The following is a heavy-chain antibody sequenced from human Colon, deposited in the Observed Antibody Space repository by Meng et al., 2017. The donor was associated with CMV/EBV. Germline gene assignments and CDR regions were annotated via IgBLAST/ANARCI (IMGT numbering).Heavy chain of an antibody. CDR2: IKSKIDGGKI. CDR1: GFTFTNAA. D-gene: IGHD2-15*01. V-gene: IGHV3-15*01. J-gene: IGHJ4*02. CDR3: TTLLRGF. Sequence: LSCAASGFTFTNAAMTWVRQASGKGLGWIGRIKSKIDGGKIDYAAPVRGRFAISRDDSKATVYLQIDTLEIEDTGMYYCTTLLRGFWGQGTLVTVSS.